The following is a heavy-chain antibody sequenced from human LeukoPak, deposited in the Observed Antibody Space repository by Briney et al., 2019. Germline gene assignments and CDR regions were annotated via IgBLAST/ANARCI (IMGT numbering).Heavy chain of an antibody. CDR3: TTPLYSTTWYNAFDI. CDR2: INSKTDGGTT. J-gene: IGHJ3*02. D-gene: IGHD6-13*01. CDR1: GFTFSNAW. V-gene: IGHV3-15*01. Sequence: PGGSLRLSCTASGFTFSNAWMSWVRQAPGKGLEWVGRINSKTDGGTTDYAAPVKGRFTISRDDSKNTLYLQLNSLKTEDTAVYFCTTPLYSTTWYNAFDIWGKGTMVTVSS.